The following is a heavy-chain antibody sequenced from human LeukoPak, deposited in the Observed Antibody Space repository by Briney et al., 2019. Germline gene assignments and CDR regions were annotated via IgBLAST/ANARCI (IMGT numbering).Heavy chain of an antibody. Sequence: SETLSLTCTVSGGSISSGGYYWSWIRQHPGKGLEWIGYIYYSGSTYYNPSLKSRVTISVDTSKNQFSLKLSSLTAADTAVYYCARELEGQIDYWGQGTLVTVSS. V-gene: IGHV4-31*03. CDR3: ARELEGQIDY. CDR1: GGSISSGGYY. CDR2: IYYSGST. J-gene: IGHJ4*02. D-gene: IGHD3-3*01.